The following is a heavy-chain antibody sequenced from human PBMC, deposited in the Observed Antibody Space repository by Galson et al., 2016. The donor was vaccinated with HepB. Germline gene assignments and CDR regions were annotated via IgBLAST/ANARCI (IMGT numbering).Heavy chain of an antibody. J-gene: IGHJ4*02. Sequence: SLRLSCAASGFTFNHAWMSWVRQAPRKGLEWVGRIQSKADGGTTDYAAPVKGRFTISRDDSQNMLYLQMNSLKTEDTAMYYCTTADYNFWSDYYGYWGQGTLVTVSS. CDR3: TTADYNFWSDYYGY. CDR1: GFTFNHAW. V-gene: IGHV3-15*01. CDR2: IQSKADGGTT. D-gene: IGHD3-3*01.